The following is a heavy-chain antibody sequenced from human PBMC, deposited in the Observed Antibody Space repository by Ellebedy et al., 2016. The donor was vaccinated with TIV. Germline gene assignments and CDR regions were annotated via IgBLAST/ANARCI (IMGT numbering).Heavy chain of an antibody. CDR2: ITYDGGNK. D-gene: IGHD3-9*01. V-gene: IGHV3-30*01. Sequence: PGGSLRLSCAASGFTFSGYAMHSDRQAPGKGLEWVTVITYDGGNKFYEDAVKGRVTISRDNSKNTLFLRMNSLGAEDTARYYCARGGRVDSIKDWGQGTLVTVSS. CDR1: GFTFSGYA. J-gene: IGHJ4*02. CDR3: ARGGRVDSIKD.